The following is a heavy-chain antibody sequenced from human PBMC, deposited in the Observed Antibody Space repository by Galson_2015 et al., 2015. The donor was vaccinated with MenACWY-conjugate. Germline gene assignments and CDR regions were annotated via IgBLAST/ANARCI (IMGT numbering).Heavy chain of an antibody. CDR1: RFSFSRYW. V-gene: IGHV3-7*03. Sequence: SLRLSCAASRFSFSRYWMSWVRQAPGKGLEWVAKIKEDGSEKNYVDSVKGRFTISRDNADNSVYLQMDSLRVEDTAVYYCARDTRGHFDYWGQGTLVTFSS. CDR3: ARDTRGHFDY. J-gene: IGHJ4*02. CDR2: IKEDGSEK.